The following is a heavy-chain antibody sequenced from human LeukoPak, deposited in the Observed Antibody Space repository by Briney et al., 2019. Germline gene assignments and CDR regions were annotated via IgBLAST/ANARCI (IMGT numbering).Heavy chain of an antibody. Sequence: ASVKVSCKASGYSFTGYYMYWVRQAPGQGLEWMGQINPNSGGADYAQRFQGRVTMTWDTSISTAYMELSRLESDDTAVYYCARASSWSPNDYWGQGTLVTVSS. CDR3: ARASSWSPNDY. V-gene: IGHV1-2*06. CDR2: INPNSGGA. J-gene: IGHJ4*02. CDR1: GYSFTGYY. D-gene: IGHD6-13*01.